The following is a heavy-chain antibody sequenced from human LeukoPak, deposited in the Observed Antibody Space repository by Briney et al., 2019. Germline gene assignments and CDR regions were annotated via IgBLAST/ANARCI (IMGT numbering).Heavy chain of an antibody. CDR1: GFTFSSYV. CDR2: ISSSSSTI. V-gene: IGHV3-48*01. J-gene: IGHJ4*02. Sequence: GGSLRLSCAASGFTFSSYVMNWVRQAPGKGLEWVSYISSSSSTIYYADSVKGRFTISRDNAKNSLYLQMNSLRAEDTAVYYCARVPREGYYDYWGQGTLVTVSS. CDR3: ARVPREGYYDY.